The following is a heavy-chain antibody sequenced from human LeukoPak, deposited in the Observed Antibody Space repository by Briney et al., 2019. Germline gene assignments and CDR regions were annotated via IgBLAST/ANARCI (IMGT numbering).Heavy chain of an antibody. D-gene: IGHD1-26*01. V-gene: IGHV3-23*03. CDR2: LYAGGAT. CDR1: GFTFSSYA. Sequence: GGSLRLSCAASGFTFSSYAMSWVRQAPGKGLEWVSVLYAGGATYYADSVKGRFTISRDNSKNTLYLQMNSLRAEDMAVYFCAKGGEVGITGYFDYWGQGTLVTVSS. CDR3: AKGGEVGITGYFDY. J-gene: IGHJ4*02.